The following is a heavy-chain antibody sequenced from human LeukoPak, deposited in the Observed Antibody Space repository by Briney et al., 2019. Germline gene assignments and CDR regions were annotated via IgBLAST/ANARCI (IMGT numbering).Heavy chain of an antibody. CDR3: ARVVRGVKADY. CDR2: MNTNSGNT. CDR1: GYTFTSYG. V-gene: IGHV1-8*01. Sequence: ASVKVACKAAGYTFTSYGINWVRQADGQGLEWMGWMNTNSGNTGYAQKFQGRVTMPRNTSISTAYMELSSLRSEDTAVYYCARVVRGVKADYWGQGTLVTVSS. J-gene: IGHJ4*02. D-gene: IGHD3-10*01.